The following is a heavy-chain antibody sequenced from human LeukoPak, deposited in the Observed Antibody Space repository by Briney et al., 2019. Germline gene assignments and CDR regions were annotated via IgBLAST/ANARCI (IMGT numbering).Heavy chain of an antibody. CDR2: IYSGGST. V-gene: IGHV3-66*01. J-gene: IGHJ4*02. D-gene: IGHD5-24*01. Sequence: GGSLRLSCAASGFTFSSYSMNWVRQAPGKGLEWVSVIYSGGSTYYVDSVKGRFTISRDNSKNTLSLQMNSLRAEDTAVYYCAKDDGYFDYWGQGTLVTVSS. CDR3: AKDDGYFDY. CDR1: GFTFSSYS.